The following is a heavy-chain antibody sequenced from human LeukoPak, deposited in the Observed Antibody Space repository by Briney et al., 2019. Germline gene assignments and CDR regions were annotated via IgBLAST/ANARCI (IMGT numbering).Heavy chain of an antibody. CDR3: AKRVPLTALDS. V-gene: IGHV3-23*01. D-gene: IGHD3-3*01. CDR1: GFIFSNYA. CDR2: FSGSGGST. J-gene: IGHJ5*01. Sequence: GGSLRLSCAASGFIFSNYAMSWVRQAPGKGLQWVSAFSGSGGSTYYADTVRGRFDISRDNSKNRLFLQMNSLRVEDSGVYYCAKRVPLTALDSWGQGTLVTVSS.